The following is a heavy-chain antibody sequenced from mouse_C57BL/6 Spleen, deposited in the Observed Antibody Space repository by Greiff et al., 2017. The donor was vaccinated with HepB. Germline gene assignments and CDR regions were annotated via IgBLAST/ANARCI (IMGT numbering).Heavy chain of an antibody. CDR3: TFITTVVAPLDY. CDR1: GFNIKDYY. Sequence: EVKLQESGAELVRPGASVKLSCTASGFNIKDYYMHWVKQRPEQGLEWIGRIDPEDGDTEYAPKFQGKATMTADTSSNTAYLQLSSLTSEDTAVYYCTFITTVVAPLDYWGQGTTLTVSS. V-gene: IGHV14-1*01. CDR2: IDPEDGDT. J-gene: IGHJ2*01. D-gene: IGHD1-1*01.